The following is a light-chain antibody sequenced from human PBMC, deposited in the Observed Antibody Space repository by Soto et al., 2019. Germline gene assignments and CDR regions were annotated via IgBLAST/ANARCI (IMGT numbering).Light chain of an antibody. J-gene: IGKJ1*01. Sequence: DIQMTQSPSSLSASVGDRVTITCRASQSISRYLNWYQQKIGKAPKLLIYGASTLQTGVPSRFSGSGSGTDFTLTISSLQPEDFATYYCQQSYNTPWTFGQGTKVEIK. CDR2: GAS. V-gene: IGKV1-39*01. CDR1: QSISRY. CDR3: QQSYNTPWT.